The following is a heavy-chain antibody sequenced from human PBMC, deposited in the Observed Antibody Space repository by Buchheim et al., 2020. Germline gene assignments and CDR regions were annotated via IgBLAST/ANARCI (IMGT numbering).Heavy chain of an antibody. D-gene: IGHD3-3*01. Sequence: EVQLLESGGGLVQPGGSLRLSCAASGFTFSSYAMSWVRQAPGKGLEWVSAISGSGGSTYYADSVKGRFPISRDHSKNRLYMQMNSLRAEDTAVYYCAKGPPKTDFWSGYYSYYYGMDVWGQGTT. CDR1: GFTFSSYA. V-gene: IGHV3-23*01. J-gene: IGHJ6*02. CDR3: AKGPPKTDFWSGYYSYYYGMDV. CDR2: ISGSGGST.